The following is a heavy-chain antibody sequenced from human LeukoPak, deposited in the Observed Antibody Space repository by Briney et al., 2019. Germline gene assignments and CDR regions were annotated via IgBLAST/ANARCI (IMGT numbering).Heavy chain of an antibody. V-gene: IGHV4-34*01. CDR1: DGSFSGYY. Sequence: SETLSLTCVVYDGSFSGYYWSWIRQPPGKGLEWIGEINHSGSASYNPSLKSRVTISVDTSKNQFSLKLSSVTAADTAVYYCARHFSGPDWYFDLWGRGTLVTVSS. D-gene: IGHD2-15*01. CDR2: INHSGSA. J-gene: IGHJ2*01. CDR3: ARHFSGPDWYFDL.